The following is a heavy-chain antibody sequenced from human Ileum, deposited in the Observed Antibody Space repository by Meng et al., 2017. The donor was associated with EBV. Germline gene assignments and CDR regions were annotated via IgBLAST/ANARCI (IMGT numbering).Heavy chain of an antibody. J-gene: IGHJ4*02. CDR3: ARRRGGSGRDC. Sequence: QLQLQESVPGLVQPSETLSLTCTVSGGSISSSNYYWDWIRQPPGKGLEWIGAIYHSGSTSYNPSLQSRVTMFVDTSKNQFSLMLTSVTATDTAVYYCARRRGGSGRDCWGQGTLVTVSS. V-gene: IGHV4-39*01. CDR2: IYHSGST. CDR1: GGSISSSNYY. D-gene: IGHD3-10*01.